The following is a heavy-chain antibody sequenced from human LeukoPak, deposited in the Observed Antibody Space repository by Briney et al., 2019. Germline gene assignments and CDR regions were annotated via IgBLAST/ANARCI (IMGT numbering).Heavy chain of an antibody. CDR1: GYTFTGYY. V-gene: IGHV1-2*02. CDR3: ARTYYDSSGYSWFDP. D-gene: IGHD3-22*01. J-gene: IGHJ5*02. Sequence: ASVKVSCKASGYTFTGYYMHWVRQAPGQGLEWMGWINPNSGGTNYAQKFQGRVTMTRDTSISTAYMEPSRLRSDDTAVYYCARTYYDSSGYSWFDPWGQGTLVTVSS. CDR2: INPNSGGT.